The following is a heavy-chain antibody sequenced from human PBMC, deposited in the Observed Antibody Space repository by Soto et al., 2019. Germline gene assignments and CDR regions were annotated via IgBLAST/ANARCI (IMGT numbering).Heavy chain of an antibody. J-gene: IGHJ3*02. V-gene: IGHV4-31*03. CDR1: GGSISSGGYY. D-gene: IGHD3-3*01. Sequence: SETLSLTCTVSGGSISSGGYYWSWIRQHPGKGLEWIGYIYYSGSTYYNPSLKSRVTISVDTSKNQFSLKLSSVTAADTAVYYCAREEAGYYTPGAFDIWGQGTMVTVSS. CDR2: IYYSGST. CDR3: AREEAGYYTPGAFDI.